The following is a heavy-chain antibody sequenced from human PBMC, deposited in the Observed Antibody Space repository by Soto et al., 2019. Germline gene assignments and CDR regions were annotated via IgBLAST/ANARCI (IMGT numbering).Heavy chain of an antibody. CDR2: ISSSSSYT. J-gene: IGHJ5*02. V-gene: IGHV3-11*06. D-gene: IGHD1-26*01. CDR3: ARERSRDDRIENWFDP. CDR1: GFTFSDYY. Sequence: QVQLVESGGGLVKPGRSLRLSCAASGFTFSDYYMSWIRQAPGKGLEWVSYISSSSSYTNYADSVKGRFTISRDNAKNSLYLQMNSLRAEDTAVYYCARERSRDDRIENWFDPWGQGTLVTVSS.